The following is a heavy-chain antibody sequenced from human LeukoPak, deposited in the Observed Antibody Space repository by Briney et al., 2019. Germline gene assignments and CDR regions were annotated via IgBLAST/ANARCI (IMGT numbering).Heavy chain of an antibody. J-gene: IGHJ6*02. V-gene: IGHV5-51*01. CDR1: GYSFTSCW. CDR3: ARLSVVAASSPTSYGMDV. Sequence: GESLKISCKGSGYSFTSCWIGWVRQMPGKGLEWMGIIYPGDSDTRYSPSFQGQVTISVDKSISTVYLQWSSLKASDTAMYYCARLSVVAASSPTSYGMDVWGQGTTVTVSS. D-gene: IGHD2-15*01. CDR2: IYPGDSDT.